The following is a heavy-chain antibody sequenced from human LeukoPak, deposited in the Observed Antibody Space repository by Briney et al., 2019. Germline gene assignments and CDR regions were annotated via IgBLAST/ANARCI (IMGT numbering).Heavy chain of an antibody. CDR1: GFTFSSYE. CDR3: ARDPYSGNYGAYYYYYMDV. Sequence: GGSLRLSCAASGFTFSSYEVNRVRQAPGKGLEWVSSITSSSSYIYYADSVKGRFTISRDNAKNSLYLQMDSLRVEDTAEYYCARDPYSGNYGAYYYYYMDVWGKGTTVTVSS. CDR2: ITSSSSYI. V-gene: IGHV3-21*06. J-gene: IGHJ6*03. D-gene: IGHD1-26*01.